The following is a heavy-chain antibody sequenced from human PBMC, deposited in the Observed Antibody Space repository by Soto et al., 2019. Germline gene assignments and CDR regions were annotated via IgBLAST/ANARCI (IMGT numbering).Heavy chain of an antibody. D-gene: IGHD3-3*01. CDR1: GFTFSDYY. CDR3: ARDRYDFWSGSEHYGLDV. J-gene: IGHJ6*02. V-gene: IGHV3-11*01. CDR2: ISGSGGLI. Sequence: GGSLRLSCAASGFTFSDYYMTWIRQAPGKGLEWVSYISGSGGLIYYADSVKGRFTISRDNARKSLYLQMRSLRAEDSAVYYCARDRYDFWSGSEHYGLDVWGQGTTVTVSS.